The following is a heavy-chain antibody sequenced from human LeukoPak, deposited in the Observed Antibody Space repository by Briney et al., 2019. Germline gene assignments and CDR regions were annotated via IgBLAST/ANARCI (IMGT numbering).Heavy chain of an antibody. CDR1: GFTFSSYG. CDR2: RKQDGSET. J-gene: IGHJ3*02. D-gene: IGHD3-22*01. CDR3: ARDLADYYDSSGAFDI. V-gene: IGHV3-7*01. Sequence: PGGSLRLSCAASGFTFSSYGMSWVRQAPGKGLESGADRKQDGSETYYVDSVKGRCTISRDNAKNSLYLQMNSLRAEDTAVYYCARDLADYYDSSGAFDIWGQGTMVTVSS.